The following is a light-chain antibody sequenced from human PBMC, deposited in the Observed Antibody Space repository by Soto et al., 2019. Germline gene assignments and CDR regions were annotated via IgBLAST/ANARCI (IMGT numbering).Light chain of an antibody. CDR1: QGIRND. Sequence: DIQMTQSPSPLSASVRDRVSISCRASQGIRNDLGWYQQKPGKAPKRLMYATSSLQSGVPSRFSGSGSGTDFTLTISSLQPEDFATYYCQQSYSTPKTFGQGTKVDIK. V-gene: IGKV1-39*01. CDR2: ATS. CDR3: QQSYSTPKT. J-gene: IGKJ1*01.